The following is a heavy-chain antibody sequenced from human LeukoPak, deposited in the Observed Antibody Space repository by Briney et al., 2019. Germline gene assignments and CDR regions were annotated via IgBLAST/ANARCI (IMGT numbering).Heavy chain of an antibody. D-gene: IGHD1-1*01. CDR1: GGSISSYY. CDR2: IYTSGST. V-gene: IGHV4-4*07. CDR3: ARDGNVYYYYYYGMDV. J-gene: IGHJ6*02. Sequence: SETLSLTCTVSGGSISSYYWSWIRQPAGKGLEWLGRIYTSGSTNYNPSLKSRVTMSVDTSKNQFSLKLSSVTAADPAVYYCARDGNVYYYYYYGMDVWGQGTTVTVSS.